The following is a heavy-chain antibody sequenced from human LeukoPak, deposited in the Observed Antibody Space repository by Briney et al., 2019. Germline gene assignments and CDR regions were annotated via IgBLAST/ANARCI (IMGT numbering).Heavy chain of an antibody. CDR1: GFTVSSNY. D-gene: IGHD5-18*01. J-gene: IGHJ6*02. Sequence: GGSLRLSCAASGFTVSSNYMSWARQAPGKGLEWVSVIYSGGSTYYADSVKGRFTISRDNSKNTLYLQMNSLRAEDTAVYYCARDGPYTPPWYYYGMDVWGQGTTVTVSS. CDR2: IYSGGST. CDR3: ARDGPYTPPWYYYGMDV. V-gene: IGHV3-66*01.